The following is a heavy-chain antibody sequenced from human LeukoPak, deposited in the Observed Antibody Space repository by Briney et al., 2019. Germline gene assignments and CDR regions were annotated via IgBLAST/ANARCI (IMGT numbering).Heavy chain of an antibody. Sequence: GESLKISCKGSEYSFTSDWIGWVRQMPGKGLELMGIIFPGDSDIRYSPSFQGHVTISADKSITTVYLQWSSLKASDTAMYYCARHPYYYDNSGYLDLWGRGTLVTVSS. CDR3: ARHPYYYDNSGYLDL. D-gene: IGHD3-22*01. CDR1: EYSFTSDW. CDR2: IFPGDSDI. J-gene: IGHJ5*02. V-gene: IGHV5-51*01.